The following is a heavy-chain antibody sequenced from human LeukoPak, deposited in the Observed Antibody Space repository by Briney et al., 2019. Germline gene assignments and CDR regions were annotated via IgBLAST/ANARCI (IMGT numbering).Heavy chain of an antibody. CDR2: ISSTSSTI. CDR1: GYTFSSYT. CDR3: ANPRTFDV. J-gene: IGHJ3*01. V-gene: IGHV3-48*02. Sequence: GGSLRLSCAASGYTFSSYTMNWVRQAPGKGLEWLSQISSTSSTIYYADSVKGRFTISRDNAENSLYLQMNSLRDEDTAVYYCANPRTFDVWGQGTMVTVSP.